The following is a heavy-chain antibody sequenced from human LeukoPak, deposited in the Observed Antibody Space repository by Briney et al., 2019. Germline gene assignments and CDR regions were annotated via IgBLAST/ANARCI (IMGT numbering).Heavy chain of an antibody. CDR1: GASITGDY. Sequence: SETLSLTCTVSGASITGDYWTWIRQPAGKGLEWMGRIYTSGSANYNPSLKSRVSMSVDTSKNQFSLNLNSVTAADTAVYYCARARTFSCSGTNGGTCPHFLDYWGQGTRVTVSS. V-gene: IGHV4-4*07. J-gene: IGHJ4*02. CDR3: ARARTFSCSGTNGGTCPHFLDY. D-gene: IGHD1-7*01. CDR2: IYTSGSA.